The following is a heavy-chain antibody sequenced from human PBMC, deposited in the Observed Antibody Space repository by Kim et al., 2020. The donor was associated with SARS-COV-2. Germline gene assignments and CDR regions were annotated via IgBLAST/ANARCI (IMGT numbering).Heavy chain of an antibody. CDR3: ARGARYYDILTGYYDGVSDVWLFDY. CDR2: ISAYNGNT. D-gene: IGHD3-9*01. J-gene: IGHJ4*02. Sequence: ASVKVSCKASGYTFTSYGISWVRQAPGQGLEWMGWISAYNGNTNYAQKLQGRVTMTTDTSTSTAYMELRSLRSDDTAVYYCARGARYYDILTGYYDGVSDVWLFDYWGQGTLVTVSS. V-gene: IGHV1-18*01. CDR1: GYTFTSYG.